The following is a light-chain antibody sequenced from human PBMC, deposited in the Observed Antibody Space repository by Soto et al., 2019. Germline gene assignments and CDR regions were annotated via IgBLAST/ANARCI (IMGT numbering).Light chain of an antibody. V-gene: IGKV1-33*01. CDR2: DAS. Sequence: EIQMTHSPSALSASVGDRVTITCQASQDISDVLNWYQQQPGKAPKVLIYDASKLQTGVPSRFSGRGSGKDFTFTISSLQPDDSGTYYCQQFYDLPITFGQGTRLEI. CDR3: QQFYDLPIT. CDR1: QDISDV. J-gene: IGKJ5*01.